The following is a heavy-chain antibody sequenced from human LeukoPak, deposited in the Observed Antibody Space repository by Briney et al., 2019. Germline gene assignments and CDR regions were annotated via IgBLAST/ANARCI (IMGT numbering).Heavy chain of an antibody. J-gene: IGHJ1*01. CDR1: GGSISSSSYY. V-gene: IGHV4-39*07. D-gene: IGHD6-13*01. CDR2: IYYSGST. Sequence: NASETLSLTCTVSGGSISSSSYYWGWIRQPPGKGLEWIGSIYYSGSTYYNPSLKSRVTISVDTSKNQFSLKLSSVTAADTAVYYCASTLIAAAGFLNFQHWGQGTLVTVSS. CDR3: ASTLIAAAGFLNFQH.